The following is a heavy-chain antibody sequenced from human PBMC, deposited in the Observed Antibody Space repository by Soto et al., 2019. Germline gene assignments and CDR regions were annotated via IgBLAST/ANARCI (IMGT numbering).Heavy chain of an antibody. V-gene: IGHV4-39*01. Sequence: LQLQESGPGLVKPSETLSLTCTVSGGSISSSSYYWDWIRQPPGKGLEWIGSIYFSGSTYYNPSLKSRVTIAVDTSKSQCTLKLSSVTAANTAVYYCARYERLIRGSHDAFDIWGQGTMVTVSS. CDR2: IYFSGST. J-gene: IGHJ3*02. D-gene: IGHD1-26*01. CDR3: ARYERLIRGSHDAFDI. CDR1: GGSISSSSYY.